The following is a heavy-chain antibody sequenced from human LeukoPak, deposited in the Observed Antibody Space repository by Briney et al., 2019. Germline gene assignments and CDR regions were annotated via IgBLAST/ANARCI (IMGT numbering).Heavy chain of an antibody. V-gene: IGHV3-74*01. CDR2: IQSDGSNI. CDR3: ARDLAWGGY. CDR1: GFTFSSYW. Sequence: PGGSLRLSCAASGFTFSSYWMHWVRQAPGKGLVWVSNIQSDGSNINYADSVKGRFTISRDNAKNTLYLQMNSLRAEDTAVYYCARDLAWGGYWGQGTLVTVSS. D-gene: IGHD7-27*01. J-gene: IGHJ4*02.